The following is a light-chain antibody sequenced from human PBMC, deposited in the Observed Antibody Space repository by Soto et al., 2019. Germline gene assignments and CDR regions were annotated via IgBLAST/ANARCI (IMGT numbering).Light chain of an antibody. CDR2: LDSDGSH. J-gene: IGLJ3*02. V-gene: IGLV4-69*01. CDR1: SGHSTYA. CDR3: QTWATVPDLV. Sequence: QLVLTQSPSASASLGAPVKLTCTLSSGHSTYAIAWHQQQPEKGPRYLMKLDSDGSHSKGDGIPDRFSGSSSGAERYLTISSLQSEDEADYYCQTWATVPDLVFGGGTKVTVL.